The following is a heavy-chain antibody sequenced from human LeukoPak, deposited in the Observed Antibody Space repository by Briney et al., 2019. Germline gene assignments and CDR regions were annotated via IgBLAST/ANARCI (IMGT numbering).Heavy chain of an antibody. J-gene: IGHJ4*02. CDR1: GGTFSSYA. D-gene: IGHD1-26*01. CDR3: AGYSGSYPMDY. V-gene: IGHV1-69*01. Sequence: ASVKVSCKASGGTFSSYAISWVRQAPGQGLEWMGGIIPIFGTANYAQKFQGRVTITADESTSTAYMELSSLRSEDTAVYYYAGYSGSYPMDYWGQGTLVTVSS. CDR2: IIPIFGTA.